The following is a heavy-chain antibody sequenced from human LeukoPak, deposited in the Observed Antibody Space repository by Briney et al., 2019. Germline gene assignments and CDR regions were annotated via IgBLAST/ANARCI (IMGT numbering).Heavy chain of an antibody. CDR3: AIRGIAAAGYFDY. J-gene: IGHJ4*02. V-gene: IGHV4-59*08. Sequence: SETLSLTCTVSGGSISNYYWTWIRQPPGKGLEWIGYIYYNGNTNINPSLKSRVTISVDTSKNQFSLKLSSVTAADTAVYYCAIRGIAAAGYFDYWGQGTLVTVSS. CDR2: IYYNGNT. CDR1: GGSISNYY. D-gene: IGHD6-13*01.